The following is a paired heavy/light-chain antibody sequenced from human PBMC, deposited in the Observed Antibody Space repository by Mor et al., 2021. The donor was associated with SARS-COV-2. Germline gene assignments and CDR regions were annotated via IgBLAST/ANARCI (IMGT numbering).Light chain of an antibody. CDR2: LGS. CDR1: QSLLHSNGNNY. J-gene: IGKJ1*01. Sequence: DIVMTQSPLSLPVTPGEPASISCRSSQSLLHSNGNNYLDWYLQKPGQSPQLLIYLGSNRASGVPDRFSGSGSGTDFTLKISRVEAEDVGVYYCMQGLQTGTFGQGTKVEIK. V-gene: IGKV2-28*01. CDR3: MQGLQTGT.
Heavy chain of an antibody. Sequence: QVQLQESGPGLVKPSETLSLSCTVSGGSISSYYWSWIRQPAGKGLEWVGRIYSSGRTNYNPSLKSRVTMSVDTSKNQFSLRLTSVTAADTAVYYCARSVNNLFRFLEWSPWGMDVWGQGTTVTVSS. J-gene: IGHJ6*02. V-gene: IGHV4-4*07. CDR1: GGSISSYY. CDR2: IYSSGRT. CDR3: ARSVNNLFRFLEWSPWGMDV. D-gene: IGHD3-3*01.